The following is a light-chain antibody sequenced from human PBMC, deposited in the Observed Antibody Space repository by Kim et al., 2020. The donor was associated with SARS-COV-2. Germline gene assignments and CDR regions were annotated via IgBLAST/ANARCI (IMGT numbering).Light chain of an antibody. CDR1: QGISSY. V-gene: IGKV1-8*01. J-gene: IGKJ3*01. CDR2: AAS. Sequence: ASTGDRVTITCRASQGISSYLAWYQQKPGRAPKLLIYAASTLQSGVPSRFSGSGSGTDFTLTISCLQSEDFATYYCQQYYSYPFTFGPGTKVDIK. CDR3: QQYYSYPFT.